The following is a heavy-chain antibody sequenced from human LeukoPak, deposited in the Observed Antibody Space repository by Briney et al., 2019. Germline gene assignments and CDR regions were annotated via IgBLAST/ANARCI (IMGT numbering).Heavy chain of an antibody. V-gene: IGHV1-2*02. J-gene: IGHJ4*02. CDR1: GYTFTGYY. Sequence: ASVKVSCKASGYTFTGYYTHWVRQAPGQGLEWMGWINPNSGGTNYAQKFQGRVTMTRDTSISTAYMELSRLRSDDTAVYYCARFPQSARDSIAARPADYWGQGTLVTVSS. CDR3: ARFPQSARDSIAARPADY. CDR2: INPNSGGT. D-gene: IGHD6-6*01.